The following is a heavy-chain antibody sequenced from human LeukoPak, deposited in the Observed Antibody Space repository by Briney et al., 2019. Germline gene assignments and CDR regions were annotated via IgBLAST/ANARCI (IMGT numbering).Heavy chain of an antibody. CDR3: ARYHTALNY. CDR2: IYSGGST. Sequence: GGSLRLSCAASGFSVSSDYMTWVRQAPGKGLEWVSVIYSGGSTYYADSVKGRFTISRDNSKNTLYLQMNNLRVEDTAVYYCARYHTALNYWGQGTLVTASS. J-gene: IGHJ4*02. D-gene: IGHD5-18*01. V-gene: IGHV3-53*01. CDR1: GFSVSSDY.